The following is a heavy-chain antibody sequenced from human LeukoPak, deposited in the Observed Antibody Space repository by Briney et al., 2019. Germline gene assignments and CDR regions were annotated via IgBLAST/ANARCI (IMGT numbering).Heavy chain of an antibody. CDR3: ARADGSYPYYYYYMDA. J-gene: IGHJ6*03. V-gene: IGHV1-69*13. CDR1: GGTFSSYA. Sequence: SVKVSCKASGGTFSSYAIGWVRQAPGQGLEWMGGIIPIFGTANYAQKFQGRVTITADESTSTAYMELSSLRSEDTAVYYCARADGSYPYYYYYMDAWGKGTTVTVSS. D-gene: IGHD1-26*01. CDR2: IIPIFGTA.